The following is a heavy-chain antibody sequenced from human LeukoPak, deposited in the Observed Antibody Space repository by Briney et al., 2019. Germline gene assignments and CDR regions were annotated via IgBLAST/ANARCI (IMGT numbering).Heavy chain of an antibody. V-gene: IGHV4-59*08. Sequence: SETLSLTCTVSGGSIGTYYWSWVRQSPGKGLEWIGYIYVTGNRYNPYLQSRVTISVDTSRNQFFLKMSSVTTADTAVYYCARHIGGGIEDMDVWGKGTKVTISS. J-gene: IGHJ6*03. D-gene: IGHD3-16*02. CDR3: ARHIGGGIEDMDV. CDR2: IYVTGN. CDR1: GGSIGTYY.